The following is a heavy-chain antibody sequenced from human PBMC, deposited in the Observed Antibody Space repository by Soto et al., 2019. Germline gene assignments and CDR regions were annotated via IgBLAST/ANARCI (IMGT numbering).Heavy chain of an antibody. CDR3: ARDKRVTMIGGWFDP. J-gene: IGHJ5*02. CDR2: IYHSGKT. D-gene: IGHD3-22*01. V-gene: IGHV4-38-2*02. Sequence: TLSLTCVVSGYSISSGYYWAWVRQPPGKELEWIGSIYHSGKTYYKPSLRSRVTVSVDTSKNQFSMKLISVTAADTAVYYCARDKRVTMIGGWFDPWGQGTLVTVSS. CDR1: GYSISSGYY.